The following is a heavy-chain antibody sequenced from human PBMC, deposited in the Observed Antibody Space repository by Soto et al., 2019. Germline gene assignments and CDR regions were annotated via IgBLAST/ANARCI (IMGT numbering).Heavy chain of an antibody. J-gene: IGHJ4*02. CDR2: ISYDGSNK. Sequence: QVQLVESGGGVVQPGRSLRLSCAASEFTFSGYAMYWVRQAPGKGLEWVAVISYDGSNKYYADSVKGRFTISRDNSKNTLYLQMDSLRAEDTAVYYCARKSGTWSLDYWGQGPLVTVSS. CDR3: ARKSGTWSLDY. V-gene: IGHV3-30-3*01. D-gene: IGHD6-13*01. CDR1: EFTFSGYA.